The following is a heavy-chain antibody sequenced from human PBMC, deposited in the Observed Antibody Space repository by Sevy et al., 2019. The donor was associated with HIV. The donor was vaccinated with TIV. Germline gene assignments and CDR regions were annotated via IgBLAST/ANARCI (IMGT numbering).Heavy chain of an antibody. Sequence: GSLRLSCTASGFTFGDYCMSWVRQAPGKGLEWVAFLKSDVYGGTVDHAAAVRGRFVISRDDSKTIAYLQMNDLKTEETGVYYCTRWKAAQSIFDYWGQGALDTVSS. D-gene: IGHD6-13*01. CDR1: GFTFGDYC. V-gene: IGHV3-49*04. CDR3: TRWKAAQSIFDY. J-gene: IGHJ4*02. CDR2: LKSDVYGGTV.